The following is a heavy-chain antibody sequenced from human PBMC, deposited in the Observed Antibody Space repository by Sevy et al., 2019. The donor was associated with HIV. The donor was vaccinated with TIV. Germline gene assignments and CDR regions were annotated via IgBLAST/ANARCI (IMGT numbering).Heavy chain of an antibody. CDR2: INPKSGGT. D-gene: IGHD2-21*02. CDR1: GYTFSGYY. V-gene: IGHV1-2*02. Sequence: ASVKVSCKPSGYTFSGYYIHWVRQAPGQGLAWMGWINPKSGGTNYAQKFQGRVTMTRDTSISTAYMELSRLRSDDTAVYYCARGGESLPYCGGDCYPDYWGQGTLVTVSS. J-gene: IGHJ4*02. CDR3: ARGGESLPYCGGDCYPDY.